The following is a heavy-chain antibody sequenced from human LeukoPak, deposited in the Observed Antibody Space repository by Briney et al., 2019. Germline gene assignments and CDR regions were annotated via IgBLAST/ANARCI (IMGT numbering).Heavy chain of an antibody. V-gene: IGHV4-61*02. CDR3: ARRGYDSSGYHDY. D-gene: IGHD3-22*01. CDR2: IYTSGST. J-gene: IGHJ4*02. Sequence: SQTLSLTCTVSGGSISSGSYYWSWIRQPAGKGLEWIGRIYTSGSTNYNPSLKSRVIISVDTSKNQFSLKLSSVTAADTAVYYCARRGYDSSGYHDYWGQGTLVTVSS. CDR1: GGSISSGSYY.